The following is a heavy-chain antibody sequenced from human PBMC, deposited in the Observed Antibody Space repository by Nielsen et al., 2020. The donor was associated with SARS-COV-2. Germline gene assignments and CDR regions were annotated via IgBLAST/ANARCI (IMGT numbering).Heavy chain of an antibody. Sequence: GESLKISCKGSGYSFTSYWIGWVRQMPGKGLEWMGIIYPGDSDTRYSLSFQSQVTISADKSISTAYLQWSSLKASDTAMYYCARHTYYYGSGLNWFDPWGQGTLVTVSS. D-gene: IGHD3-10*01. J-gene: IGHJ5*02. CDR1: GYSFTSYW. CDR3: ARHTYYYGSGLNWFDP. CDR2: IYPGDSDT. V-gene: IGHV5-51*01.